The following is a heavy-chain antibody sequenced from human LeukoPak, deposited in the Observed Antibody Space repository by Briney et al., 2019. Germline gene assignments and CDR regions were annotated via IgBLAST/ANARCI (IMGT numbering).Heavy chain of an antibody. J-gene: IGHJ3*02. Sequence: GGSLRLSCAATGFTFINYAMSWVRQAPGKGLEWVSLISGITTNTYYADSVKGRFTISRDNSKNTLDLQMNSLRAEDTAGYYCAKHLLVGGTRGAYAFDIWGRGTMVTVSS. V-gene: IGHV3-23*01. CDR3: AKHLLVGGTRGAYAFDI. D-gene: IGHD1-26*01. CDR2: ISGITTNT. CDR1: GFTFINYA.